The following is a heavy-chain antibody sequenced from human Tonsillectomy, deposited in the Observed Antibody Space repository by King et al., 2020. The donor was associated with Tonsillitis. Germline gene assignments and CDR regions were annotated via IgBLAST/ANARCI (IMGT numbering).Heavy chain of an antibody. CDR3: AKDFFTSSWDIPYYFDF. J-gene: IGHJ4*02. Sequence: VQLVESGGGLVQPGGSLRLSCAASGFTFSSFAMTWVRQAPGKGLEWVSAMRGSASRTYYADSVKGRFTISRDNSKNTLSLHMNSLGVEDTAVYFCAKDFFTSSWDIPYYFDFWGQGTLVTVSS. CDR2: MRGSASRT. V-gene: IGHV3-23*04. D-gene: IGHD6-13*01. CDR1: GFTFSSFA.